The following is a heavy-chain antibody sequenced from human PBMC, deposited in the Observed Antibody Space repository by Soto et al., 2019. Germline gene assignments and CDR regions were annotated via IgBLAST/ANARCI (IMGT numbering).Heavy chain of an antibody. CDR2: ISSSSTYI. Sequence: EVQLVESGGGLVTPGGSLRLTCAASGFTFSSYSMNWVRQAPGKGLEWVSSISSSSTYIYYGDSVKGRCTISRDNARNSLYLQMKSLRAEDTAVYYCARETSEEAFDIWGQGTMVTVSS. J-gene: IGHJ3*02. CDR3: ARETSEEAFDI. V-gene: IGHV3-21*02. CDR1: GFTFSSYS.